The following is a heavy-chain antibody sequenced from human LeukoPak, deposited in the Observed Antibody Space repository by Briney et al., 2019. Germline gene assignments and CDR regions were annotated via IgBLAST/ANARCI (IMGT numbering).Heavy chain of an antibody. Sequence: GGSLRLSCAASGFHVYDFAMHWVRQTPGKGLEWVAAISWDDDRTYYVDSVKGRFTNSRDNSKNSLYLQMNSLRSDDTALYYCARGLGGLDWGQGTLVTVSS. V-gene: IGHV3-43D*04. J-gene: IGHJ4*02. CDR1: GFHVYDFA. CDR3: ARGLGGLD. CDR2: ISWDDDRT. D-gene: IGHD3-10*01.